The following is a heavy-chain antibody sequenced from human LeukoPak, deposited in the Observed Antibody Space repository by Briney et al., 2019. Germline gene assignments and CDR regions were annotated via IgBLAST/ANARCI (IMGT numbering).Heavy chain of an antibody. V-gene: IGHV1-69*13. Sequence: GASVKVSCKASGGTLSSYAISWVRQAPGQGLEWMGGIIPIFGTANYAQKFQGRVTITADESTSTAYMELSSLRSEDTAVYYCARVADYYYYYMDVWGKGTTVTISS. CDR1: GGTLSSYA. CDR2: IIPIFGTA. J-gene: IGHJ6*03. CDR3: ARVADYYYYYMDV.